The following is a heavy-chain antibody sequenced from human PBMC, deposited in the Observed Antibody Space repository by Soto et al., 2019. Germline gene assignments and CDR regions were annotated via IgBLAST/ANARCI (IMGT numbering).Heavy chain of an antibody. CDR2: IYDSGST. Sequence: SETLSLTCTVSGGSISSGGYYWSWIRQHPGKGLEWIGYIYDSGSTYYNPSLKSRVTISVDTSKNQFSLKLSSVTAADTAVYYCAGAAVALPGFWRGYYSFDSWGQGTLVTVSS. V-gene: IGHV4-31*03. CDR3: AGAAVALPGFWRGYYSFDS. D-gene: IGHD3-3*01. CDR1: GGSISSGGYY. J-gene: IGHJ4*02.